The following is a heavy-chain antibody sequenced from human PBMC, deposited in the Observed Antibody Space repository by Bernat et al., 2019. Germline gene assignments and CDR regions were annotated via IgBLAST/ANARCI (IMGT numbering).Heavy chain of an antibody. V-gene: IGHV4-59*01. CDR3: ARDLSGGSHAFDI. CDR1: GGSISGYY. J-gene: IGHJ3*02. D-gene: IGHD2-15*01. CDR2: IYYSGRT. Sequence: QVQLQESGPGLVKPSETLSLTCSVSGGSISGYYWSWIRQPPGKELEGIGYIYYSGRTNYNPSLMSRITFSVDTSKNQFSLNLKSVTAADTAVYFCARDLSGGSHAFDIWGQGTVVTVSS.